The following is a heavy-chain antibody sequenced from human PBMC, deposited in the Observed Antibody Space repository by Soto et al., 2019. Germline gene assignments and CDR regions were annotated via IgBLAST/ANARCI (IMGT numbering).Heavy chain of an antibody. Sequence: EVQVVESGGGLVQPGGSLRLSCAASGFTFSSYWMHWVRQAAEKGLVWVSRINPVGSSTYYADSVKGRFTISRDNAENMVYLQMNSLRAEDTAVYYCARGLDGGRYGFGKWGQGPLLTVSS. CDR1: GFTFSSYW. D-gene: IGHD3-10*01. V-gene: IGHV3-74*01. CDR2: INPVGSST. J-gene: IGHJ4*02. CDR3: ARGLDGGRYGFGK.